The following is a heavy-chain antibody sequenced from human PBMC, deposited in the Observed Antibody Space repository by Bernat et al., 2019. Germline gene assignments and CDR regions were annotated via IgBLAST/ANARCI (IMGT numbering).Heavy chain of an antibody. CDR2: ISYDGSGK. CDR3: AKEGRGWTPDSFAI. Sequence: QVQVVESGGGVVLPGRSLRLSCAASGFIFSNYGMNWVRQGPGKGLEWVAGISYDGSGKYYAYSVKGRITIPRGQSKNMLLLQMNSLRAEDTAVYYCAKEGRGWTPDSFAIWGQGTMVTVSS. CDR1: GFIFSNYG. V-gene: IGHV3-30*18. J-gene: IGHJ3*02. D-gene: IGHD6-19*01.